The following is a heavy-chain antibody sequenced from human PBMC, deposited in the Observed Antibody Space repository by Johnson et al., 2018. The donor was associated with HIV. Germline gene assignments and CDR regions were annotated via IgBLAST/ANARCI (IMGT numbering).Heavy chain of an antibody. D-gene: IGHD5-12*01. V-gene: IGHV3-7*01. CDR3: VREGRYSGYDPLKRNAFDI. CDR2: IKQDGNEK. CDR1: GFTFISYC. Sequence: VQLVESGGGVVQPGGSLRLSCAASGFTFISYCMSWVRQAPGKGLEWVANIKQDGNEKHYVDSVKGRFTISRDNAKNSLYLQMDSLRAEDAAVYFCVREGRYSGYDPLKRNAFDIWGQGTVVTVSS. J-gene: IGHJ3*02.